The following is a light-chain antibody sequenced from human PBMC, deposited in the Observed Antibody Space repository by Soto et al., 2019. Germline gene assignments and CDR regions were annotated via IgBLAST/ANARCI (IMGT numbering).Light chain of an antibody. CDR1: SGSIASNY. CDR2: EDN. Sequence: NFMLTQPHSVSESPGKTVIISCTRSSGSIASNYVQWYQQRPGSSPTTVIYEDNQRPSGVPDRFSGSIDSSSNSASLTISGLETEDEADYFCQSYDATNQVFGGGTQRPS. V-gene: IGLV6-57*01. CDR3: QSYDATNQV. J-gene: IGLJ3*02.